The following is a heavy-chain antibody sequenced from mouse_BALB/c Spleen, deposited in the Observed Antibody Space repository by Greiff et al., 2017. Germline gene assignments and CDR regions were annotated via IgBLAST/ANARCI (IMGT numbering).Heavy chain of an antibody. CDR2: ISYSGST. CDR1: GYSITSDYA. CDR3: ARNYYGSSYYAMDY. J-gene: IGHJ4*01. D-gene: IGHD1-1*01. Sequence: EVKLVESGPGLVKPSQSLSLTCTVTGYSITSDYAWNWIRQFPGNKLEWMGYISYSGSTSYNPSLKSRISITRDTSKNQFFLQLNSVTTEDTATYYCARNYYGSSYYAMDYWGQGTSVTVFS. V-gene: IGHV3-2*02.